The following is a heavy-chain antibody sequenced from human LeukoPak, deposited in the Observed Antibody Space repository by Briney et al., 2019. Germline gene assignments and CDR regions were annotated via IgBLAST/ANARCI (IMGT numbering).Heavy chain of an antibody. V-gene: IGHV3-23*01. CDR1: GFTFSTYG. Sequence: GGSLRLSCATSGFTFSTYGMSWARQAPGKGVEWVSVISNSGGITYYADSVKGRFTISRDNSKNTLYLQMNSLTVEDTAVYYCAKSGQLDYWGQGTLVTVSS. D-gene: IGHD6-25*01. CDR2: ISNSGGIT. J-gene: IGHJ4*02. CDR3: AKSGQLDY.